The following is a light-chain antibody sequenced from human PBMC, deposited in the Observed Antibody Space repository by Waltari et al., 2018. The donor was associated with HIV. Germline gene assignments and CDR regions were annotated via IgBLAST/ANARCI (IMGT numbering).Light chain of an antibody. CDR1: SSNIGSNY. CDR3: AAWDDSLSAVV. V-gene: IGLV1-47*01. J-gene: IGLJ2*01. Sequence: QSVLTQPPSASGTPGQRVTISCSGSSSNIGSNYVYWYQQLPGTAPKLRIYRNNQRPSGVPDRCSGSKSGTSASLAISGLRSEDEADYYCAAWDDSLSAVVFGGGTKLTVL. CDR2: RNN.